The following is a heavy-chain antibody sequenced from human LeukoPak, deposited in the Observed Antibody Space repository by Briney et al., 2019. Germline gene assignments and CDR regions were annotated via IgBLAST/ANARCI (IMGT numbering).Heavy chain of an antibody. CDR1: GGSITDYY. CDR2: IYYKGYT. J-gene: IGHJ3*02. V-gene: IGHV4-59*01. CDR3: ASTPLSDLDI. Sequence: SETLSLTWSVTGGSITDYYWSWIRQPPGKGLEWIGYIYYKGYTNYSPSLKSRVTISMDTSKSQFSLKLRSVTAADTAVYYCASTPLSDLDIWGQGTMVIVSS.